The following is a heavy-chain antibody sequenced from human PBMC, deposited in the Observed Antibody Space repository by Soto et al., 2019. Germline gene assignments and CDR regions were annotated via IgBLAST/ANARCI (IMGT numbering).Heavy chain of an antibody. Sequence: GGSLRLCCAASGFTFSSYAMSWVRQAPGKGLEWVSAISGSGGSTYYADSVKVRFTISRDNAKNKLYLQMDSLRAEDTAVYYCATQITVTTKSNXSAQGTLVTVS. J-gene: IGHJ4*02. CDR1: GFTFSSYA. V-gene: IGHV3-23*01. D-gene: IGHD1-7*01. CDR2: ISGSGGST. CDR3: ATQITVTTKSNX.